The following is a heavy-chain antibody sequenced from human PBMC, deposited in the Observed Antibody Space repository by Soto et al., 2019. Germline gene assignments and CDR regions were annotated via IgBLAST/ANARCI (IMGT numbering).Heavy chain of an antibody. V-gene: IGHV4-30-4*01. CDR1: GGSISSGGYY. CDR3: ASLMTTVTDY. Sequence: SETLSLTCIVSGGSISSGGYYWSWIRQPPGKGLEWIGYIYYSGSTYYNPSLKSRVTISVDTSKNQFSLKLSSVTAADTAVYYCASLMTTVTDYWGQGTLVTVSS. D-gene: IGHD4-17*01. J-gene: IGHJ4*02. CDR2: IYYSGST.